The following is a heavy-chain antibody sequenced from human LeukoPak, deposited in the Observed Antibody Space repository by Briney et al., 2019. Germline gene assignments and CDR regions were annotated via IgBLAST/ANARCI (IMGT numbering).Heavy chain of an antibody. CDR1: GFTFTSSA. V-gene: IGHV1-58*01. CDR2: IVVGSGNT. D-gene: IGHD1-26*01. J-gene: IGHJ4*02. Sequence: SVTVSCKASGFTFTSSAVQWVRQARGQRLEWIGWIVVGSGNTNYAQKFQERVTITRDMSTSTAYMELSSLRSEDTAVYYCAADGGIVGATLDYWGQGTLVTVSS. CDR3: AADGGIVGATLDY.